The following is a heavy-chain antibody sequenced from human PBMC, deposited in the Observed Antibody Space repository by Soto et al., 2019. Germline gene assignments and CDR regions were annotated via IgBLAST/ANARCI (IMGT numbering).Heavy chain of an antibody. D-gene: IGHD6-13*01. CDR2: IDPSESYT. Sequence: EVQLVQSGAEVKKPGESLRISCKGSGYSFTSYWISWVRQMPGKGLEWMGRIDPSESYTNYSPSFQGHVTISADKSISTAYLQWSSLKASDTAMYYCARHHAAAGDNDLTFDYWGQGTLVTVSS. CDR3: ARHHAAAGDNDLTFDY. CDR1: GYSFTSYW. V-gene: IGHV5-10-1*01. J-gene: IGHJ4*02.